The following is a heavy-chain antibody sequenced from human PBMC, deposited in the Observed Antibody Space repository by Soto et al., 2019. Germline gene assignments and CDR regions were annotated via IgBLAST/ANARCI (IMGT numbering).Heavy chain of an antibody. J-gene: IGHJ6*03. Sequence: GGSLRLSCAASGFTFSSYSMNWVRQAPGKGLEWVSSISSSSSYIYYADSVKGRFTISRDNAKNSRYLQMNSLRAEDTAVYYCARGRDLLWFGEEVYYYYMDVWGKGTTVTVSS. CDR1: GFTFSSYS. CDR3: ARGRDLLWFGEEVYYYYMDV. V-gene: IGHV3-21*01. D-gene: IGHD3-10*01. CDR2: ISSSSSYI.